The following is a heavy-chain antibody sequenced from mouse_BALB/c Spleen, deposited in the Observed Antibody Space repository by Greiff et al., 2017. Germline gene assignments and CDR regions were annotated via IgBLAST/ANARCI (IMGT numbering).Heavy chain of an antibody. CDR3: ARSGYDVDFAY. V-gene: IGHV14-3*02. CDR2: IDPANGNT. CDR1: GFNIKDTY. D-gene: IGHD2-14*01. J-gene: IGHJ3*01. Sequence: VQLQQPGAELVKPGASVKLSCTASGFNIKDTYMHWVKQRPEQGLEWIGRIDPANGNTKYDPKFQGKATITADTSSNTAYLQLSSLTSEDTAVYYCARSGYDVDFAYWGQGTLVTVSA.